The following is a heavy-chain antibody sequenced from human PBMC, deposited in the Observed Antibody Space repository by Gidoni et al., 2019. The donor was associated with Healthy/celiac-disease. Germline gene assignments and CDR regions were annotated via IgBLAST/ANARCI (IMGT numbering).Heavy chain of an antibody. CDR1: GYTFTGYY. J-gene: IGHJ6*02. D-gene: IGHD3-10*01. Sequence: QVQLVQSGAEVTKPGASVKVSCKASGYTFTGYYMHWVRQAPGQGLEWMGWINPNSGGTNYAQKFQGRVTMTRDTSISTAYMELSRLRSDDTAVYYCAREAGSGSYYPLYYYYGMDVWGQGTTVTVSS. CDR2: INPNSGGT. CDR3: AREAGSGSYYPLYYYYGMDV. V-gene: IGHV1-2*02.